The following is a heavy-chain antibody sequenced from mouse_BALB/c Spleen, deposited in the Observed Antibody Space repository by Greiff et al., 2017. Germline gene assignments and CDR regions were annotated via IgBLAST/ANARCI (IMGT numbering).Heavy chain of an antibody. V-gene: IGHV7-3*02. CDR3: ARDIRRDYYAMDD. Sequence: EVQRVESGGGLVQPGGSLRLSCATSGFPFTDYYMSWVRQPPGKALEWLGFIRNKANGYTTEYSASVKGRFTISRDNSQSILYLQMNTLRAEDSATYYCARDIRRDYYAMDDWGQGTSVTVSA. D-gene: IGHD2-12*01. CDR1: GFPFTDYY. CDR2: IRNKANGYTT. J-gene: IGHJ4*01.